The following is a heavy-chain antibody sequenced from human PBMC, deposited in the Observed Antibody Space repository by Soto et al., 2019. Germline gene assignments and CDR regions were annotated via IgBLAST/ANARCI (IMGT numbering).Heavy chain of an antibody. Sequence: QVQLVQSGAEVKKPGSSVKVSCKASGGTFSSYAISWVRQAPGQGLEWMGGIIPIFGTANYAQKFQGRVTITADESTRTAHRELSRLRSEDTAVYYCARDSTGYYDSSGPFDYWGQGTLVTVSS. D-gene: IGHD3-22*01. V-gene: IGHV1-69*01. J-gene: IGHJ4*02. CDR2: IIPIFGTA. CDR3: ARDSTGYYDSSGPFDY. CDR1: GGTFSSYA.